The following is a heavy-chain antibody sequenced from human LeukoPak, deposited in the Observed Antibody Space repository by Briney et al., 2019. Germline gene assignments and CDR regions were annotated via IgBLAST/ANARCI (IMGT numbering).Heavy chain of an antibody. CDR2: INHSGST. Sequence: PSETLSLTCAVYGGSFSGYYWSWIRQPPGKGLEWIGEINHSGSTNYNPSLKSRVTISVDTSKNQFSLKLSSVTAADTAVYYCAGAAVGSSGWPFDYWGQGTLVAVSS. CDR1: GGSFSGYY. D-gene: IGHD6-19*01. J-gene: IGHJ4*02. V-gene: IGHV4-34*01. CDR3: AGAAVGSSGWPFDY.